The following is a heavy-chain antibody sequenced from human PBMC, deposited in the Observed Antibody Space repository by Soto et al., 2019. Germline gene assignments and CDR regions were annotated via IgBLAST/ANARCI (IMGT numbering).Heavy chain of an antibody. Sequence: QVQLQESGPGLVKPSQTLSLTCTVSGGSISSGDYYWSWIRQPPGKGLEWIGYIYYSGSTYYNPSLKSRVTISVDTSKNQFSLKLSSVTAADTAVYYCARVVTAVVAAQHYYYYGMDVWGQGTTVTVSS. CDR2: IYYSGST. V-gene: IGHV4-30-4*01. CDR1: GGSISSGDYY. CDR3: ARVVTAVVAAQHYYYYGMDV. D-gene: IGHD2-15*01. J-gene: IGHJ6*02.